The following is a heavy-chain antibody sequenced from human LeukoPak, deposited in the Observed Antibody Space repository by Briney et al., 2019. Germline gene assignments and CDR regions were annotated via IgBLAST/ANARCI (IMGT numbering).Heavy chain of an antibody. V-gene: IGHV4-61*01. D-gene: IGHD3-10*01. Sequence: SETLSLTCTVSGGSVNSGSYFWSWIRQPPGKGLEWIGYIQNSARTNYNPSLESRVTISVDSSKDQFSLRLSSVTAADTAVYYCATTELFYYYYGMDVWGQGTTVTVSS. CDR2: IQNSART. CDR3: ATTELFYYYYGMDV. CDR1: GGSVNSGSYF. J-gene: IGHJ6*02.